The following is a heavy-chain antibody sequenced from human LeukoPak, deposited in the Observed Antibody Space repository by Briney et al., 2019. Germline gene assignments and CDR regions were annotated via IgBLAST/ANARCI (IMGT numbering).Heavy chain of an antibody. Sequence: SVKVSCKASGGTFSSYAISWVRQAPGQGLEWMGGIIPIFGTANYAQKFQGRVTITADESTSTAYMELSSLRSEDTAVYYCAIGSRIVGVRDGSAFDIWGQGTMVTVSS. CDR2: IIPIFGTA. D-gene: IGHD1-26*01. V-gene: IGHV1-69*01. CDR1: GGTFSSYA. J-gene: IGHJ3*02. CDR3: AIGSRIVGVRDGSAFDI.